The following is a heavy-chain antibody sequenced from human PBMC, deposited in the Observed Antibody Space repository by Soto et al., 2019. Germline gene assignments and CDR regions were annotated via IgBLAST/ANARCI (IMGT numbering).Heavy chain of an antibody. CDR1: GFSFTRHS. J-gene: IGHJ4*02. Sequence: WSLRLYCAASGFSFTRHSMKYVRQAAGKGLEWISYSSDSSGTIYYVDSVKGRFTISTDNVQNSLYPQMNRLRDEDTAVYYCARDPYSSTTVTIMDYWGQGTPVTVSS. CDR2: SSDSSGTI. CDR3: ARDPYSSTTVTIMDY. D-gene: IGHD4-17*01. V-gene: IGHV3-48*02.